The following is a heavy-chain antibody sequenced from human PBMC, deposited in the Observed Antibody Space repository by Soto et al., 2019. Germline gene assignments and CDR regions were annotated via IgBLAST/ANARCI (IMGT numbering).Heavy chain of an antibody. CDR1: GYTLTRYS. D-gene: IGHD3-22*01. Sequence: QVQLVQSGAEEMKPGASVKVSCKASGYTLTRYSIHWMRQAPGQRLEWMGWINAGNGNTKFSQKFQGRVTITRDTSASTAYMELRGLRSEDTAVYYCAILGTYYFDNSDNYFDFWGQGTLVTVSS. CDR3: AILGTYYFDNSDNYFDF. J-gene: IGHJ4*02. V-gene: IGHV1-3*05. CDR2: INAGNGNT.